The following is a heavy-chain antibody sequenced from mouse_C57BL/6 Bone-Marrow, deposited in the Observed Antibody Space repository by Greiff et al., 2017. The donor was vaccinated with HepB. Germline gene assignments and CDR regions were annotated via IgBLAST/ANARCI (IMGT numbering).Heavy chain of an antibody. J-gene: IGHJ2*01. CDR3: ARRRYYYGKGDYYFDY. Sequence: VQLQQSGAELVRPGSSVKLSCKASGYTFTSYWMHWVKQRPIQGLEWIGNIDPSDSETHYNQKFKDKATLTVDKSSSTAYMQLSSLTSEDSAVYYCARRRYYYGKGDYYFDYWGQGTTLTVSS. CDR2: IDPSDSET. D-gene: IGHD1-1*01. V-gene: IGHV1-52*01. CDR1: GYTFTSYW.